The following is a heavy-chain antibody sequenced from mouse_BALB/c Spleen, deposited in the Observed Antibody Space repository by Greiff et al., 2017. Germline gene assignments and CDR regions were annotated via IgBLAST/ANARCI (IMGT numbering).Heavy chain of an antibody. J-gene: IGHJ2*01. D-gene: IGHD2-2*01. V-gene: IGHV3-2*02. Sequence: EVKLMESGPGLVKPSQSLSLTCTVTGYSITSDYAWNWIRQFPGNKLEWMGYISYSGSTSYNPSLKSRISITRDTSKNQFFLQLNSVTTEDTATYYCALCYGLDYWGQGTTLTVSS. CDR3: ALCYGLDY. CDR2: ISYSGST. CDR1: GYSITSDYA.